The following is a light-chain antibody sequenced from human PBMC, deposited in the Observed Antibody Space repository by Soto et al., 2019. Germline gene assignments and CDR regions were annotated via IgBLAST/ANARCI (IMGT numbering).Light chain of an antibody. CDR3: QQSYSSPFT. CDR2: GPT. V-gene: IGKV1-39*01. CDR1: PTISNY. J-gene: IGKJ3*01. Sequence: DIQMTQSPSSLSASVGDRVTIICRASPTISNYLNLYQQKPEKAPKVLIYGPTRLQSGVPSRYSGSGVGTDYTLTISSLQPEDFATYCCQQSYSSPFTFGPGTKVQIK.